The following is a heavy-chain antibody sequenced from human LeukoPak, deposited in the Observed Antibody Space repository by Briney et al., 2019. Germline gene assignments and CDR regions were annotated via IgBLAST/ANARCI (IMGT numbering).Heavy chain of an antibody. V-gene: IGHV3-23*01. J-gene: IGHJ4*02. Sequence: PGGSLRLSCAASGFTFSSYGMSWVRQAPGKGLEWVSAISGSGGSTYYADSVKGRFTISRDNSKNTLYLQMNSLRAEDTAVYYCAKDATTMTTVTTFLYYWGQGTLVTVSS. CDR2: ISGSGGST. D-gene: IGHD4-17*01. CDR1: GFTFSSYG. CDR3: AKDATTMTTVTTFLYY.